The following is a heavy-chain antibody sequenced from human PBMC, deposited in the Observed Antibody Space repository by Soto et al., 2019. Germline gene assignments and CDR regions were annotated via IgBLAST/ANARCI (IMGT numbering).Heavy chain of an antibody. CDR1: GFTFSSYG. J-gene: IGHJ4*02. D-gene: IGHD3-10*01. CDR2: ISYDGSNK. V-gene: IGHV3-30*18. CDR3: AKDRYGSGFDY. Sequence: QVQLVESGGGVVQPGRSLRLSCAASGFTFSSYGMHWVRQAPGKGLEWVAVISYDGSNKYYADSVKGRFTISRDNSKNTLYLQMNSVRAEDTAVYYCAKDRYGSGFDYWGQGTLVTVSS.